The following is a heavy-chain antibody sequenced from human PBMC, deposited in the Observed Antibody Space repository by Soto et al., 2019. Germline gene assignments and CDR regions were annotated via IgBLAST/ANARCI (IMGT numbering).Heavy chain of an antibody. CDR3: ARQGLVVVPAADYWYFDL. V-gene: IGHV3-7*01. J-gene: IGHJ2*01. Sequence: GGSLRLSCAASGFTFSNAWMNWVRQAPGKGLEWVANIKQDGSEKYYVDSVKGRFTISRDNAKNSLYLQMNSLRAEDTAVYYCARQGLVVVPAADYWYFDLWGRGTLVTVSS. CDR1: GFTFSNAW. D-gene: IGHD2-2*01. CDR2: IKQDGSEK.